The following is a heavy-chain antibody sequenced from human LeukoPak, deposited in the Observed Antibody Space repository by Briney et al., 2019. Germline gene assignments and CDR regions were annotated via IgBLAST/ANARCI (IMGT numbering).Heavy chain of an antibody. V-gene: IGHV3-15*01. J-gene: IGHJ1*01. CDR3: TTDLSELDDSGYYAKYFHH. D-gene: IGHD3-22*01. CDR1: GFTFSNVW. CDR2: IKSKTDGGTI. Sequence: PGGSLRLSCAASGFTFSNVWMSWVRQAPGKGLEWVGRIKSKTDGGTIDYAAPVKGRFTISRDDSKDTLFLQMNSLKTEDTAVYYCTTDLSELDDSGYYAKYFHHWGQGTLVSVSS.